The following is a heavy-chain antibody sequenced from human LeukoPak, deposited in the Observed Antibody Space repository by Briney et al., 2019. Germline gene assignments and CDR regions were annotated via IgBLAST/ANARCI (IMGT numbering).Heavy chain of an antibody. D-gene: IGHD6-19*01. J-gene: IGHJ3*02. CDR2: FDPEVGEK. CDR1: GYTLTELS. CDR3: ARAILSNSGWYAVNAFDI. Sequence: ASVKVSCKVSGYTLTELSMHWVRQAPGKGLEWMGGFDPEVGEKIYAQKFQGRVTMTEDTSTGTAYMELSSLRSDDTAVYYCARAILSNSGWYAVNAFDIWGQGTMVTVSS. V-gene: IGHV1-24*01.